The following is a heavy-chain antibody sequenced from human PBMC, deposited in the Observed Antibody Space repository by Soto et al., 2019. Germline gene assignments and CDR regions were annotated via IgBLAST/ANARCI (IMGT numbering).Heavy chain of an antibody. J-gene: IGHJ6*02. CDR2: ISSSSSTI. D-gene: IGHD2-2*01. CDR3: AREGYCSSTSCLLYYYYGMAV. V-gene: IGHV3-48*02. Sequence: GGSLRLSCAASGFTFSSYSMNWVRQAPGKGLEWVSYISSSSSTIYYADSVKGRFTISRDNAKNSLYLQMNSLRDEDTAVYYCAREGYCSSTSCLLYYYYGMAVWGQGTTVTVSS. CDR1: GFTFSSYS.